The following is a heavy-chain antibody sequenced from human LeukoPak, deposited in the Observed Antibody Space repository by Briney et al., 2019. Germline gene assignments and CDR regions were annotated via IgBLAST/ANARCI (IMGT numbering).Heavy chain of an antibody. J-gene: IGHJ4*02. D-gene: IGHD3-10*01. Sequence: ASVKVSCKASGYTFTSYDINWVRQATGQGLEWMGWMNPNSGNTGYAQKFQGRVTMTRNTSISTAYMEPSSLRSEDTAVYYCARGPSYGSGSYSSYYFDYWGQGTLVTVSS. CDR2: MNPNSGNT. V-gene: IGHV1-8*01. CDR1: GYTFTSYD. CDR3: ARGPSYGSGSYSSYYFDY.